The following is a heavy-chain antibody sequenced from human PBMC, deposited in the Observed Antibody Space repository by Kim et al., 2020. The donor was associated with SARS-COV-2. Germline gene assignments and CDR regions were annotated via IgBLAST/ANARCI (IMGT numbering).Heavy chain of an antibody. J-gene: IGHJ4*02. D-gene: IGHD3-22*01. CDR3: ARRSYVSSSYYYFDF. CDR1: GTCLMNYW. Sequence: GGSLRLSCAASGTCLMNYWRHWVRQGPGRGLVWVARINGDGSIVSYTDSVKGQLTISRDTCKKPMYLQINSQRAEDTALYYCARRSYVSSSYYYFDFCGEGALFTL. CDR2: INGDGSIV. V-gene: IGHV3-74*01.